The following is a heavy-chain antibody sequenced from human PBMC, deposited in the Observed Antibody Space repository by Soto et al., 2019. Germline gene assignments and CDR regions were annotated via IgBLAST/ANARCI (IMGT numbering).Heavy chain of an antibody. CDR2: LRLGGQAT. CDR3: TRGPFSDYDSYFDY. Sequence: QVQLVQSGAEVKKPGASVRISCQASGYTFSHYHINWVRQAPGHGLEWIGILRLGGQATTDSQKFQGRVTMTSDTSTATVYMELSSLRSDDTAVYYCTRGPFSDYDSYFDYWGQGTLITVSS. V-gene: IGHV1-46*03. J-gene: IGHJ4*02. CDR1: GYTFSHYH. D-gene: IGHD3-22*01.